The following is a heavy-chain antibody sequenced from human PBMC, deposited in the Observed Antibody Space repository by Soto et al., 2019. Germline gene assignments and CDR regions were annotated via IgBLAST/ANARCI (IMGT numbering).Heavy chain of an antibody. CDR2: INAGNGNT. D-gene: IGHD6-19*01. Sequence: ASVKVSCKASGNTFTSDAMHWVRQAPGQRLEWMGWINAGNGNTKYSQKFQGRVTITRDTSASTAYMELSSLRSEDTAVYYCARGGGWYVWFDPWGQGTLVTVSS. CDR3: ARGGGWYVWFDP. V-gene: IGHV1-3*01. CDR1: GNTFTSDA. J-gene: IGHJ5*02.